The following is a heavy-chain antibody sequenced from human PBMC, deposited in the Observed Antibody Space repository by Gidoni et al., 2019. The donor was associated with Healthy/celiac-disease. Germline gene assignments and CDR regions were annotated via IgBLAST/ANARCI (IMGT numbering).Heavy chain of an antibody. V-gene: IGHV1-8*01. CDR2: VNPNSGNT. J-gene: IGHJ4*02. CDR1: GYTFTSYD. CDR3: ARMIKMVRGVFWVFDY. Sequence: QVPLVQSGAEVKKTGDAVKVSCKASGYTFTSYDINWVRQATGQGLEWMGWVNPNSGNTGYAQKFQGRGTMTRNTSISTAYMELSSLRSEDTAVYYCARMIKMVRGVFWVFDYWGQGTLVTVSS. D-gene: IGHD3-10*01.